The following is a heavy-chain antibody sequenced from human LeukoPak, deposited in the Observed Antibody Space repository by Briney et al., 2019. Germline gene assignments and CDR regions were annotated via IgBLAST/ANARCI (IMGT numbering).Heavy chain of an antibody. J-gene: IGHJ4*02. D-gene: IGHD3-9*01. Sequence: RSGGSLRLSCAASGFTFGSYAMSWVRQAPGKGLEWVSAISGSGGSTYYADSVKGRFTISRDNSKNTLYLQMNSLRAEDTAVYYCAKDQRYFDWLRAFDYWGQGTLVTVSS. CDR1: GFTFGSYA. CDR2: ISGSGGST. V-gene: IGHV3-23*01. CDR3: AKDQRYFDWLRAFDY.